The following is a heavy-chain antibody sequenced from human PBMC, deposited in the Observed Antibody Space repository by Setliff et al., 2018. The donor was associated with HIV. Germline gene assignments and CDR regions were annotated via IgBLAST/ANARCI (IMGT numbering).Heavy chain of an antibody. V-gene: IGHV3-66*01. CDR3: ATQLRRGYSYGSLFDY. Sequence: LRLSCAASGFSVSRNYMSWVRQAPGKGLEWVSVIYGGGSTNYADSVKGRFTISTDNSKNTLYLQMNSLRAEDTAVYYCATQLRRGYSYGSLFDYWGQGTLVTVS. CDR2: IYGGGST. D-gene: IGHD5-18*01. CDR1: GFSVSRNY. J-gene: IGHJ4*02.